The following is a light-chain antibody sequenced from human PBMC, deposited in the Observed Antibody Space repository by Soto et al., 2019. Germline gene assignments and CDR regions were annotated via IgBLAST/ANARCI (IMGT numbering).Light chain of an antibody. V-gene: IGKV1D-12*01. CDR2: GAS. Sequence: DIQVTQSPSSVSASVGDRVTITCRASQDMAGYLAWYQHKPGRAPELLIHGASRLQSGVPARFSGSGSGTDFTLSINSLQPEDFATYYCQQAYSFPITFGQGTRLEN. CDR3: QQAYSFPIT. J-gene: IGKJ5*01. CDR1: QDMAGY.